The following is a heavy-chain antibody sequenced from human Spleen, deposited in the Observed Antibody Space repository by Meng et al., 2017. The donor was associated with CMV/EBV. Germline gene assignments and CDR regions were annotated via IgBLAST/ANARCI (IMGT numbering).Heavy chain of an antibody. Sequence: GPTLVKPTQTLTLTCTFSGFSLSTSGMRVSWIRQPPGKALEWLARIDWDDDKFYSTSLKTRLTISKDTSKNQVVLTMTNMDPVDTATYYCARIKRGGSHFDYWGQGTLVTVSS. D-gene: IGHD3-16*01. CDR3: ARIKRGGSHFDY. CDR1: GFSLSTSGMR. J-gene: IGHJ4*02. V-gene: IGHV2-70D*14. CDR2: IDWDDDK.